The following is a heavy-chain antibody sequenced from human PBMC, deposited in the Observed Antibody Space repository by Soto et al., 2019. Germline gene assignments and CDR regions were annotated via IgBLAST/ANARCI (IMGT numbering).Heavy chain of an antibody. D-gene: IGHD2-15*01. J-gene: IGHJ5*02. V-gene: IGHV1-2*04. CDR2: INPNSGGT. CDR1: GYTFTGYY. Sequence: ASVKVSCKASGYTFTGYYMHWVRQAPGQGLEWMGWINPNSGGTNYAQKFQGWVTMTRDTSISTAYMELSRLRSDDTAVYYCARGREEGYCSGGSCYPPGQNWFDPWGQGTLVTVSS. CDR3: ARGREEGYCSGGSCYPPGQNWFDP.